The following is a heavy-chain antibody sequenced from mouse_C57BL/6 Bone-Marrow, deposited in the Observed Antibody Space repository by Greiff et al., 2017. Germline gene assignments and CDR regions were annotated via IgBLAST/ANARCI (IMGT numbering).Heavy chain of an antibody. D-gene: IGHD2-3*01. CDR2: IRLKSDNYAT. CDR1: GFTFSNYW. V-gene: IGHV6-3*01. Sequence: VKLVESGGGLVQPGGSMKLSCVASGFTFSNYWMNWVRQSPEQGLEWVAQIRLKSDNYATHYAESVKGRFTVSRDDSKSSVYLQMNNVRAEDTGIYYCTWDGRVPWFAYWGQGTLVTVSA. CDR3: TWDGRVPWFAY. J-gene: IGHJ3*01.